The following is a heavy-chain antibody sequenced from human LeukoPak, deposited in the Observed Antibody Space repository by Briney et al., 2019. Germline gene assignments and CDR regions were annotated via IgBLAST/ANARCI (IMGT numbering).Heavy chain of an antibody. Sequence: PSETLSLTCTVSGGSISSGDYYWSWIRQPPGKGLEWIGYIYYSGSTYYNPSLKSRVTISVDTSKNQFFLKLSSVTAADTAVYYCASHMVRGAPTVDYWGQGTLVTVSS. CDR3: ASHMVRGAPTVDY. V-gene: IGHV4-30-4*01. CDR1: GGSISSGDYY. CDR2: IYYSGST. D-gene: IGHD3-10*01. J-gene: IGHJ4*02.